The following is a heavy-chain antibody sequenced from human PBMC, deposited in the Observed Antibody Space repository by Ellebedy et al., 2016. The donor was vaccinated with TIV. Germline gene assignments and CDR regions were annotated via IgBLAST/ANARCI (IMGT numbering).Heavy chain of an antibody. V-gene: IGHV1-18*01. CDR1: GFTFTSFG. CDR3: ARVGWGYSGGEEY. Sequence: ASVKVSCKASGFTFTSFGISWVRQAPGHGLEWMGWISVYNGDTKYAQKVQGRVTMTTDKSTATAYMELRSLKSDDTAVYYCARVGWGYSGGEEYWGQGALVIVSS. CDR2: ISVYNGDT. J-gene: IGHJ4*02. D-gene: IGHD5-12*01.